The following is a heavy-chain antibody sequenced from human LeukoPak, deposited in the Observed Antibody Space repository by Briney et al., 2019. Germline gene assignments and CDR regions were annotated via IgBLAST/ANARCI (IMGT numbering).Heavy chain of an antibody. V-gene: IGHV1-2*02. CDR3: ARGGIVVVPAAIPDY. D-gene: IGHD2-2*01. Sequence: ASVKVSCKASGYTFTGYYMHWVRQAPGQGLEWMGWINPNSGGTNYAQKFQGRVTMTRDTSISTAYMELSRLRSDDTAVYYCARGGIVVVPAAIPDYWGQGTLVTVSS. CDR2: INPNSGGT. CDR1: GYTFTGYY. J-gene: IGHJ4*02.